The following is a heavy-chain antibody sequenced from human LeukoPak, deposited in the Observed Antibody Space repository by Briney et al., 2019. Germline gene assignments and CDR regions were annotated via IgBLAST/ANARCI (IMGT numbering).Heavy chain of an antibody. V-gene: IGHV3-21*01. D-gene: IGHD2-15*01. J-gene: IGHJ4*02. CDR2: ISSSSSYI. Sequence: GGSLRLSCAASGFTFSSYSMIWVRQAPGKGLEWVSSISSSSSYIYYADSVKGRFTISKDNAKNSLYLQMNSLRAEDTAVYYCATGRDCSGGSCYSVYWGQGTLVTVSS. CDR3: ATGRDCSGGSCYSVY. CDR1: GFTFSSYS.